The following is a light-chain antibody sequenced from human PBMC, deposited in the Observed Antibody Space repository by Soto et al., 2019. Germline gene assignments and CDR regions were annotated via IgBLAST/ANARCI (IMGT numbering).Light chain of an antibody. Sequence: EIVMAQFPETLAVSVGERATIKCRSSQSLLHSSDNRNYLTWYQQKPGQPPKMLIYWASTRQSGVPDRFSGSGSGTDFTLTISGLQSEDVAVYYCHQYNSSPQTFGQGTKVDIK. V-gene: IGKV4-1*01. CDR3: HQYNSSPQT. CDR1: QSLLHSSDNRNY. J-gene: IGKJ1*01. CDR2: WAS.